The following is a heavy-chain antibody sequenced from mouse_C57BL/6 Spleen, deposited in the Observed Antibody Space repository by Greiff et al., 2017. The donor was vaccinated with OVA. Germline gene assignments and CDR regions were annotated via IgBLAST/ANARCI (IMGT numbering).Heavy chain of an antibody. J-gene: IGHJ4*01. CDR1: GYTFTSYW. CDR2: IDPSDSYT. CDR3: GGGSYAMDY. Sequence: VKLQQPGAELVMPGASVKLSCKASGYTFTSYWMHWVKQRPGQGLEWIGEIDPSDSYTNYNQKFKGKSTLTVDKSSSTAYMQLSSLTSEDSAVYYCGGGSYAMDYWGQGTSVTVSS. V-gene: IGHV1-69*01.